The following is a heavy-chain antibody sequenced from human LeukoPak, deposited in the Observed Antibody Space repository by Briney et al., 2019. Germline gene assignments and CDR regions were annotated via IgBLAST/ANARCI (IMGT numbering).Heavy chain of an antibody. D-gene: IGHD2-2*01. J-gene: IGHJ4*02. CDR3: AREGTYCTSTTCYDC. CDR2: ISYDGSDT. CDR1: GFTFSTYT. V-gene: IGHV3-30*04. Sequence: PGGSLRLSCAASGFTFSTYTIHWVRQAPGKGLDWVAVISYDGSDTYYADSVKGRFTISRDNSKNTLSLQMDTLRAEDTAVYYCAREGTYCTSTTCYDCWGQGTLVTVSS.